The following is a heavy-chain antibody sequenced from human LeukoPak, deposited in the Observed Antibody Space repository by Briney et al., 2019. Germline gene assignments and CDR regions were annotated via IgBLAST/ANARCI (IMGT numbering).Heavy chain of an antibody. Sequence: GESLKVSCKGSGYSFTSYWIGWVRQMPGKGLEWMGIIYPGDSDTRYSPSFQGQVTISADKSISTAYLQWSSLKASDTAMYYCARDAHGSGSYYTYGMDVWGKGTTVTVSS. J-gene: IGHJ6*04. D-gene: IGHD3-10*01. CDR2: IYPGDSDT. CDR1: GYSFTSYW. V-gene: IGHV5-51*01. CDR3: ARDAHGSGSYYTYGMDV.